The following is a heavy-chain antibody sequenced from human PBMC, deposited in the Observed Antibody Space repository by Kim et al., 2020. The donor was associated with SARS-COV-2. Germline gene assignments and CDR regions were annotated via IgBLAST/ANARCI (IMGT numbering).Heavy chain of an antibody. CDR1: GYSFTTYW. Sequence: GESLKISCQGFGYSFTTYWIGWVRQMPGKGLEWMGIIYPGDSDTRYSPSFQGQVTNSADKSISTAYLQWSSLKASDTAMYYCARTLVPAAIGIYGFDYWGQGTLVTVSS. V-gene: IGHV5-51*01. CDR2: IYPGDSDT. CDR3: ARTLVPAAIGIYGFDY. D-gene: IGHD2-2*01. J-gene: IGHJ4*02.